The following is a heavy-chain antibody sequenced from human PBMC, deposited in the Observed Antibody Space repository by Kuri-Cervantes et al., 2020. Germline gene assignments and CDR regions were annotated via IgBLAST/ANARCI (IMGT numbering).Heavy chain of an antibody. CDR1: GYTFTGYY. CDR2: INPNSGGT. J-gene: IGHJ6*02. V-gene: IGHV1-2*02. D-gene: IGHD6-13*01. Sequence: ASVKVSCKASGYTFTGYYMHWVRQAPGQGLGWMGWINPNSGGTNYAQKFQGRVTMTRDTSISTAYMELSRLRSDDTAVYYCASKTYSSSWCGTVDYYYGMDVWGQGTTVTVSS. CDR3: ASKTYSSSWCGTVDYYYGMDV.